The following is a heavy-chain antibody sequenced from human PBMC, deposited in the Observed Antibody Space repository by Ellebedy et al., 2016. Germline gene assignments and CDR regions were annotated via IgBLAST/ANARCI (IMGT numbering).Heavy chain of an antibody. V-gene: IGHV2-5*02. J-gene: IGHJ6*02. CDR1: GFSLSTSGVG. D-gene: IGHD5-24*01. CDR3: AHSYGARDGYNYNYYGIDV. CDR2: IYWDDDK. Sequence: SGPTLVKPTQTLTLTCTFSGFSLSTSGVGVGWIRQPPGKALEWLALIYWDDDKRYSPSLKSRLTITKDTSKNQVVLTMTNMDPVDTATYYCAHSYGARDGYNYNYYGIDVWGQGTTVTVSS.